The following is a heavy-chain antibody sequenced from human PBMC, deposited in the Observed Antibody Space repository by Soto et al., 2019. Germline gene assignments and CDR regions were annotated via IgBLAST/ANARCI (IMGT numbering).Heavy chain of an antibody. Sequence: SETLSLTCAVSSGSISSSNWWSWVRQPPGKGLEWIGEIYHSGSTNYNPSLKSRVTISVDKSKNQFSLKLSSVTAADTAVYYCARGGYSSSWYHWFDPWGQGTLVTVSS. V-gene: IGHV4-4*02. J-gene: IGHJ5*02. CDR2: IYHSGST. CDR3: ARGGYSSSWYHWFDP. D-gene: IGHD6-13*01. CDR1: SGSISSSNW.